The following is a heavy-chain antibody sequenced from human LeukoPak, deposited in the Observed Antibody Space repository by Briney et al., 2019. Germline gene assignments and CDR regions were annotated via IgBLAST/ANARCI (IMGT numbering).Heavy chain of an antibody. D-gene: IGHD3-22*01. V-gene: IGHV4-61*08. CDR2: IFYSGST. CDR3: ARLPYFDSSGRMYYFDY. CDR1: GGFIRSGGYY. J-gene: IGHJ4*02. Sequence: SQTLSLTCTVSGGFIRSGGYYWSWIRQPPGKGLEWIGYIFYSGSTNYNPSLKSRVTISVGTSKNQFSLKLSSVTAADTAVYYCARLPYFDSSGRMYYFDYWGQGTLVTVSS.